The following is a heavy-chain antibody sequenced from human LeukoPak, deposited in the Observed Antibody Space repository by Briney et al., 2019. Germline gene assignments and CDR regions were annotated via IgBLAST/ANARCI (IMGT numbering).Heavy chain of an antibody. J-gene: IGHJ4*02. Sequence: SETLSLTCAVSGGSISSYYWSWIRQPPGKGLEWIAYISDIGSINYNPSLKSRVTISLDTSKNQFSLKLSSVTAAATAVYYCARHAGAIVSPGYYFDYWGQGTLVTVSS. V-gene: IGHV4-59*08. CDR1: GGSISSYY. CDR2: ISDIGSI. D-gene: IGHD3-10*01. CDR3: ARHAGAIVSPGYYFDY.